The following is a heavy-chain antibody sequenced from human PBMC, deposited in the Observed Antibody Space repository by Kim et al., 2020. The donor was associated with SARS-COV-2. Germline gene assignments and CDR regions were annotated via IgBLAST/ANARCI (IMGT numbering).Heavy chain of an antibody. CDR2: INHSGSN. CDR1: GGSFSGYY. V-gene: IGHV4-34*01. J-gene: IGHJ6*02. Sequence: SETLSLTCAVYGGSFSGYYWSWIRQPPGKGLEWIGEINHSGSNNYKPSLKSRVTISVDTSKNQFSLKLSSVTAADTALYYCARGGGQTTVTTFYYYYGMDVWGQGTTVTVSS. CDR3: ARGGGQTTVTTFYYYYGMDV. D-gene: IGHD4-4*01.